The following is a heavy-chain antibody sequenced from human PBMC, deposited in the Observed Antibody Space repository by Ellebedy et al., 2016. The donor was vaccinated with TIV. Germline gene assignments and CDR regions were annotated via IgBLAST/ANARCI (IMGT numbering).Heavy chain of an antibody. CDR1: GFTFSSYN. CDR2: ISSDTLTT. Sequence: GESLKISCAASGFTFSSYNIIWVRQAPGEGLEWISYISSDTLTTEYADSVKGRFTISRDNAKNSVYLQMKSLRAEDTAVYFCARDMGRWLQFLGFWGQGTLVTVSS. V-gene: IGHV3-48*04. D-gene: IGHD5-24*01. CDR3: ARDMGRWLQFLGF. J-gene: IGHJ4*02.